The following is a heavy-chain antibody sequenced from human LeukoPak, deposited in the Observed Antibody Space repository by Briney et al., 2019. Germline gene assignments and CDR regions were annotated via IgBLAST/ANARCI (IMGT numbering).Heavy chain of an antibody. CDR2: INPNSGGT. V-gene: IGHV1-2*02. Sequence: ASVKVSCKASGYTLTDYYMYWVRQAPGQGLEWMGWINPNSGGTKYAQKFQGRVTMTRDTSISTAYMELSRLRSDDTAVYYCARGGWLPNYYMDVWGKGTTVTISS. CDR1: GYTLTDYY. CDR3: ARGGWLPNYYMDV. D-gene: IGHD6-19*01. J-gene: IGHJ6*03.